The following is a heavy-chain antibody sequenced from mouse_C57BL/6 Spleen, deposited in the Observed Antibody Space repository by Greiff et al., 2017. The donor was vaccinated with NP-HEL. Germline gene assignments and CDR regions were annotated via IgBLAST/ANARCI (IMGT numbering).Heavy chain of an antibody. CDR3: ARLYFDY. V-gene: IGHV5-12*01. J-gene: IGHJ2*01. CDR1: GFTFSDYY. Sequence: EVKVVESGGGLVQPGGSLKLSCAASGFTFSDYYMYWVRQTPEKRLEWVAYISNGGGSTYYPDTVKGRFTISRDNAKNTLYLQMSRLKSEDTAMYYCARLYFDYWGQGTTLTVSS. CDR2: ISNGGGST.